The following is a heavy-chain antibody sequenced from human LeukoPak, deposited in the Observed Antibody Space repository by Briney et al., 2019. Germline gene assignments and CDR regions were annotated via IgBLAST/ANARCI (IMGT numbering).Heavy chain of an antibody. D-gene: IGHD5-24*01. Sequence: SETLFLTCTVSGGSINNYYWSWIRQPAGKGLEWIGAIYRSGNTYYNPSLKSRVTISVDTSKNQFSLKLSSVTAADTAAYYCARFSDGYSLGGYYFDYWGQGTLVTVSS. CDR1: GGSINNYY. CDR2: IYRSGNT. CDR3: ARFSDGYSLGGYYFDY. V-gene: IGHV4-4*07. J-gene: IGHJ4*02.